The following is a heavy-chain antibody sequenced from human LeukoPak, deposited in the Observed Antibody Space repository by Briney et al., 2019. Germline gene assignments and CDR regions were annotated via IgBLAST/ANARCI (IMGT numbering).Heavy chain of an antibody. D-gene: IGHD2-21*02. Sequence: TGGSLRLSCAAPGFTCSTYAMGWVRQAPGKGLEWVSSIKCGGGDPFYADSVKGRFTISRDNSKNTLFLQLDSLRAEDSAVYYCAKGGHDFNPFYWWGQGTLVTVSS. V-gene: IGHV3-23*01. J-gene: IGHJ4*02. CDR3: AKGGHDFNPFYW. CDR1: GFTCSTYA. CDR2: IKCGGGDP.